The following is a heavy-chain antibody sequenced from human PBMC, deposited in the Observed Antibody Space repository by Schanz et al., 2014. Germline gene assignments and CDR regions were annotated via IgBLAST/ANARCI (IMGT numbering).Heavy chain of an antibody. CDR1: GSIFSKLL. Sequence: QGQLVQSGAEVKKPGASVKVSCKVSGSIFSKLLMHWVRQGPAKGLEWMGIINPSGGSTSYAQKFQGRVTMTRDTSTSTVYMELSSLRSEDTAVYYYAKVDRTRYYAMDVWGHGTTVTVSS. V-gene: IGHV1-46*01. CDR2: INPSGGST. CDR3: AKVDRTRYYAMDV. D-gene: IGHD3-9*01. J-gene: IGHJ6*02.